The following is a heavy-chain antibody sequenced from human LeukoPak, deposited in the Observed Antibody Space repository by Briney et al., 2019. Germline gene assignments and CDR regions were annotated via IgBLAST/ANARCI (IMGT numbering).Heavy chain of an antibody. CDR1: GGSFSGYY. CDR3: ARTPDPRRWRRGLYYFDY. J-gene: IGHJ4*02. CDR2: INHSGST. V-gene: IGHV4-34*01. D-gene: IGHD2-15*01. Sequence: SSETLSLTCADYGGSFSGYYWSWIRQPPGKGLEWIGEINHSGSTNYNPSLKSRVTISVDTSKNQFSLKLSSVTAADTAVYYCARTPDPRRWRRGLYYFDYWGQGTLVTVSS.